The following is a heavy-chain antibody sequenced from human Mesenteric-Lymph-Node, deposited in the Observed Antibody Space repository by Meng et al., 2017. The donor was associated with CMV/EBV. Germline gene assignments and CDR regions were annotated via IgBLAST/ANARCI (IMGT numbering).Heavy chain of an antibody. V-gene: IGHV3-11*01. CDR2: ISHTGNTI. CDR3: ARVTAGQTDGFDV. J-gene: IGHJ3*01. D-gene: IGHD2-8*02. CDR1: GFTFSDYY. Sequence: GGSLRLSCEASGFTFSDYYMSWIRQAPGKGLEWISYISHTGNTIYFADSLKGRFTVSRTNANNSLFLQMNSLRAEDTAVYYCARVTAGQTDGFDVWGQGTTVTVSS.